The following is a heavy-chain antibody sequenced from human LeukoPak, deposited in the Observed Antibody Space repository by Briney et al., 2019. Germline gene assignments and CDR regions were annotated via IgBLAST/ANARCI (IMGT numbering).Heavy chain of an antibody. CDR1: GYTFTGYY. CDR2: INPNSGGT. J-gene: IGHJ3*02. V-gene: IGHV1-2*02. CDR3: ARVDTMIVAEGDALAI. Sequence: ASVTVSCKASGYTFTGYYMHWVRQAPGQGLESIGCINPNSGGTNYAQTFQGRVTMTRDTSISTAYMELSRLRSDDTAVYYCARVDTMIVAEGDALAIWGQGKMVTVSS. D-gene: IGHD3-22*01.